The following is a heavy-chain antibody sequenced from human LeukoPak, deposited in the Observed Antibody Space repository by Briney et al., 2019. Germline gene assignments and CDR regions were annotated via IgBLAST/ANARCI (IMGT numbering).Heavy chain of an antibody. CDR3: ARGHDSLFDY. CDR1: GGSFSGYY. D-gene: IGHD1-1*01. V-gene: IGHV4-34*01. J-gene: IGHJ4*02. Sequence: SETLSLTCAAYGGSFSGYYWSWIRQPPGKGLEWIGEINHSGSTNYNPSLKSRVTISVDTSKNQFSLKLSSVTAADTAVYYCARGHDSLFDYWGQGTLVTVSS. CDR2: INHSGST.